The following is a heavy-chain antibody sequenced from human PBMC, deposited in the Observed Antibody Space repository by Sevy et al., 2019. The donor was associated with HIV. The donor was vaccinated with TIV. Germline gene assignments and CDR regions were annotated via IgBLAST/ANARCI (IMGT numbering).Heavy chain of an antibody. CDR1: GFTFSSYA. Sequence: GGSLRLSCAASGFTFSSYAMHWVRQAPGKGLEWVAVISYDGSNKYYADSVKGRFTISRDNSKNTLYLQMNSLRAEDTAVYYCARAQANDQLEPLVGAFDIWGQGTMVTVSS. D-gene: IGHD1-1*01. J-gene: IGHJ3*02. CDR2: ISYDGSNK. CDR3: ARAQANDQLEPLVGAFDI. V-gene: IGHV3-30-3*01.